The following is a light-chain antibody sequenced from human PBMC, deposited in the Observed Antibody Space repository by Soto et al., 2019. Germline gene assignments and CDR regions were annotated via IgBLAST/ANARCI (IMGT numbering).Light chain of an antibody. J-gene: IGLJ2*01. CDR1: SSDIGGYDF. CDR3: SSYAGSNNLG. Sequence: QSALTQPPSASGSPGQSVTISCTGSSSDIGGYDFVSWYQQHPGKAPKLMIFEVTKRPSGVPDRFSGSKSGNTASLTVSGLQADDEAHYYCSSYAGSNNLGFGGGTKLTVL. V-gene: IGLV2-8*01. CDR2: EVT.